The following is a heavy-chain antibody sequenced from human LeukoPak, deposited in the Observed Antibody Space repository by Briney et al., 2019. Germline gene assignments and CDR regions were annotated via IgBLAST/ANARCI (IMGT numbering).Heavy chain of an antibody. CDR1: GFTFSNYN. J-gene: IGHJ4*02. Sequence: GGSLRLSCAASGFTFSNYNMNWVRQAPGKGLEWVSSISYSSSYIYYADSVKGRFTISRDNAKNSLYLQMNSLRAEDTAVYYCARIAVTYTFDYWGQGTLVTVSS. V-gene: IGHV3-21*01. CDR2: ISYSSSYI. D-gene: IGHD4-17*01. CDR3: ARIAVTYTFDY.